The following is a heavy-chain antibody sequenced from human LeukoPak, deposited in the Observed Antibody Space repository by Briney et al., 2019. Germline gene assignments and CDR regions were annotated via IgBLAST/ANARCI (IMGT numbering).Heavy chain of an antibody. D-gene: IGHD6-19*01. CDR1: DLPSITFA. V-gene: IGHV3-33*01. Sequence: GGSLKPSCAAPDLPSITFAIPWFGQAPGRGLEGGAVIWYDGSNKYYADSVKGRFTISRDNSKNTLYLQMNSLRAEDTAVYYCARDVPSSSGWSDVHYWGQGTLVTVSS. J-gene: IGHJ4*02. CDR3: ARDVPSSSGWSDVHY. CDR2: IWYDGSNK.